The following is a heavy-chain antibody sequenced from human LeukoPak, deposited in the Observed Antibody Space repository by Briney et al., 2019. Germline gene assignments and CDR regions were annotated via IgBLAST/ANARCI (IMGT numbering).Heavy chain of an antibody. D-gene: IGHD4-17*01. CDR3: ARFASNDYGDYGRFDP. J-gene: IGHJ5*02. Sequence: SETLSLTCAVSGGSISSSNWWSWVSQPPGTGLEWIGEIYHSGSTNYNPSLKSRVTISVDKSKNQLSLKLSSVTAADTAVYYCARFASNDYGDYGRFDPWGQGTLVTVSS. V-gene: IGHV4-4*02. CDR2: IYHSGST. CDR1: GGSISSSNW.